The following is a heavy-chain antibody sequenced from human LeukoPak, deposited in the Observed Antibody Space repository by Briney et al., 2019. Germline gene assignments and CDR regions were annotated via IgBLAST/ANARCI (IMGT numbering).Heavy chain of an antibody. CDR2: IYYSGST. Sequence: SETLSLTCTVSGGSISSYYWSWIRQPPGKGLEWIGYIYYSGSTNYNPSLKSRVTISVDTSKNQFSLKLSSVTAADTAVYYCATTGSNYDSDYYFDYWGQGTLVTVS. D-gene: IGHD4-11*01. CDR3: ATTGSNYDSDYYFDY. J-gene: IGHJ4*02. CDR1: GGSISSYY. V-gene: IGHV4-59*01.